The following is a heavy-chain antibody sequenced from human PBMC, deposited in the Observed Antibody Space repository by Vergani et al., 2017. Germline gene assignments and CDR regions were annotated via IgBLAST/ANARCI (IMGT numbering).Heavy chain of an antibody. CDR1: GFTFNQYG. CDR3: ARDLRLLYNRFDP. J-gene: IGHJ5*02. D-gene: IGHD1-14*01. Sequence: QVQLVESGGGVVQPGRSLTLSCAASGFTFNQYGMHWVRQAPGKGLEWVAVTWYDGNNKQYADSVKGRFTISRDNSKSTMYLQMNSLRDEDTGVYYCARDLRLLYNRFDPWGQGTLVTVSP. CDR2: TWYDGNNK. V-gene: IGHV3-33*01.